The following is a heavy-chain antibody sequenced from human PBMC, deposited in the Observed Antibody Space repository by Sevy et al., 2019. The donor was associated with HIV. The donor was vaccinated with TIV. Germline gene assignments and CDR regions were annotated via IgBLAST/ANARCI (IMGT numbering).Heavy chain of an antibody. CDR2: ISGSGDRT. CDR3: AKRKYSSSADY. Sequence: GGSLRLSCSASGFTFSSYTINWVRQAPGKGLGWVSAISGSGDRTYYADSVQGQFTISRDNSKNTLYLQMNSLRAEDTAVYYCAKRKYSSSADYWGQGTLVTVSS. D-gene: IGHD6-6*01. J-gene: IGHJ4*02. V-gene: IGHV3-23*01. CDR1: GFTFSSYT.